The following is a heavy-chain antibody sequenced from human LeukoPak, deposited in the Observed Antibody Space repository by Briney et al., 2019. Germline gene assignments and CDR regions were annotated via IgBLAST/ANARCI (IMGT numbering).Heavy chain of an antibody. CDR3: ARGQRVIRFDP. CDR1: GGSFSGYY. D-gene: IGHD2/OR15-2a*01. V-gene: IGHV4-34*01. CDR2: INHSGST. Sequence: PSETLSLTCAVYGGSFSGYYWSWIRQPPGKGLEWVGEINHSGSTNYNPSLKSRVTISVDTSKNQFSLKLSSVTAADTAVYYCARGQRVIRFDPWGQGTLVTVSS. J-gene: IGHJ5*02.